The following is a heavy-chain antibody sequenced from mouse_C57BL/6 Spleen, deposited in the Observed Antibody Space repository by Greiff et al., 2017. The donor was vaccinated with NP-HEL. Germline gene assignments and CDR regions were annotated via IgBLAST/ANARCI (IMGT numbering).Heavy chain of an antibody. D-gene: IGHD1-1*01. CDR1: GYSITSGYY. CDR3: AREDYGSSSYYFDY. CDR2: ISYDGSN. V-gene: IGHV3-6*01. J-gene: IGHJ2*01. Sequence: ESGPGLVKPSQSLSLTCSVTGYSITSGYYWNWIRQFPGNKLEWMGYISYDGSNNYNPSLKNRISITRDTSKNQFFLKLNSVTTEDTATYYCAREDYGSSSYYFDYWGQGTTLTVSS.